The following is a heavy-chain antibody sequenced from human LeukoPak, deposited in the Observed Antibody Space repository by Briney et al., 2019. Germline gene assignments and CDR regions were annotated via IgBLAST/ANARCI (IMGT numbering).Heavy chain of an antibody. D-gene: IGHD2-15*01. CDR1: GGSVSSYY. CDR3: ARSIVEQTPATPDNWFDP. Sequence: SETLSLTCAVSGGSVSSYYWSWIRQPPGRGLEWIASMSHTGGTNYNPSLKSRVSISLDTSKNQFSLKVNSVNAADTAVYYCARSIVEQTPATPDNWFDPWGQGTLATVSS. CDR2: MSHTGGT. V-gene: IGHV4-59*02. J-gene: IGHJ5*02.